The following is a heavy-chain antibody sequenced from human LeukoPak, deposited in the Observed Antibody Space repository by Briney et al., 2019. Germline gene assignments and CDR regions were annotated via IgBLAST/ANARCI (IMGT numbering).Heavy chain of an antibody. CDR2: IDTSGTVP. CDR1: GFTSSRNA. D-gene: IGHD4-17*01. Sequence: GGSLRLSCSVSGFTSSRNAMTWVRQAPGKGLEWVSTIDTSGTVPYYVDSVKGRFTISRDNAKNSLYLQMNSLRAEDTAVYYCARDPYGDYVSVDYWGQGTLVTVSS. J-gene: IGHJ4*02. V-gene: IGHV3-21*01. CDR3: ARDPYGDYVSVDY.